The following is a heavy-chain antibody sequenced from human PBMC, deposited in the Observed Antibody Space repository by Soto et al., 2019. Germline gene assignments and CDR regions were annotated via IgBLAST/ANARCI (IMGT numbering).Heavy chain of an antibody. V-gene: IGHV4-31*03. CDR3: AGAPFEVYFDFWSCYYRCLSPHSNWFDP. Sequence: SETLSLTCTVSGGSISSGGYYWSWIRQHPGKGLEWIGYIYYSGSTYYNPSLKSRVTISVDTSKNQFSLKLSSVTAADTAVYCCAGAPFEVYFDFWSCYYRCLSPHSNWFDPWGQGILVTVSS. J-gene: IGHJ5*02. D-gene: IGHD3-3*01. CDR1: GGSISSGGYY. CDR2: IYYSGST.